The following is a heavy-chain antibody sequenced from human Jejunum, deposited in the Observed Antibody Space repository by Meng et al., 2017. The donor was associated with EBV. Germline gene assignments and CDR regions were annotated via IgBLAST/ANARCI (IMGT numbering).Heavy chain of an antibody. Sequence: QVQLVQAGSRLKKPGASVKVSCKASGYTFTSSGINWVRQAPGQGLEWMGWINTNTGYPTYAQDFTGRFVFSLDTSVSTAYLQITSLSTEDNAVYYCARVRPGGGWFDPWGQGTLVTVSS. V-gene: IGHV7-4-1*02. CDR1: GYTFTSSG. J-gene: IGHJ5*02. D-gene: IGHD2-8*02. CDR2: INTNTGYP. CDR3: ARVRPGGGWFDP.